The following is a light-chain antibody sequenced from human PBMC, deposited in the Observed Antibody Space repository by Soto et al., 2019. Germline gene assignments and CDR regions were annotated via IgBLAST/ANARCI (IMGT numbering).Light chain of an antibody. CDR1: QSVSSSY. J-gene: IGKJ1*01. CDR2: GAS. Sequence: EIVLTQSPGTLSLSQGERATLSCRASQSVSSSYLAWYQQKPGQAPRLLIYGASSRATGIPDRFSGSGSGTDFTLTISRLEPEDFAVYYCQQYGISPWTFGQGTKVDI. V-gene: IGKV3-20*01. CDR3: QQYGISPWT.